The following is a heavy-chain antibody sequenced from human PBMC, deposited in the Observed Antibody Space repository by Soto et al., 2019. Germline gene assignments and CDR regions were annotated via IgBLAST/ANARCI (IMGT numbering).Heavy chain of an antibody. Sequence: PSETLSLTCAFYCGPFSGYYWSWIRQPPGKGLEWIGEINHSGSTNYNPSLKSRVTISVDTSKNQFSLKLSSVAAADTAVYYCARGDYRGHFDYWGQGTLVTVSS. V-gene: IGHV4-34*01. CDR1: CGPFSGYY. J-gene: IGHJ4*02. D-gene: IGHD4-4*01. CDR2: INHSGST. CDR3: ARGDYRGHFDY.